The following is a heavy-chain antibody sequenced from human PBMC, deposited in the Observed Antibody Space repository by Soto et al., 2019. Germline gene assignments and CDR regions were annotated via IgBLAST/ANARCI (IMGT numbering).Heavy chain of an antibody. D-gene: IGHD2-2*01. CDR2: ISAYNGNT. V-gene: IGHV1-18*01. CDR1: VYTFTIYR. J-gene: IGHJ6*02. Sequence: ASLNLSRKASVYTFTIYRISCVLHAPGQGLEWMGWISAYNGNTNYEQKLQGRVTMTTDTSTSTAYMELRSLRSDDTAVYYCARDRLVVPAAINYYYSGMDVWGQGTTVTVSS. CDR3: ARDRLVVPAAINYYYSGMDV.